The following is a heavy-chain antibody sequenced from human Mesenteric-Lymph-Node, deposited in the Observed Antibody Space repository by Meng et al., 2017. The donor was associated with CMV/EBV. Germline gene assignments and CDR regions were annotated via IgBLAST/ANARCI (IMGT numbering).Heavy chain of an antibody. CDR2: IYYSGST. CDR1: GYSISSGYY. V-gene: IGHV4-61*05. J-gene: IGHJ4*02. Sequence: GSLRLSCTVSGYSISSGYYWGWIRQPPGKGLEWIAYIYYSGSTNYNPSLKSRVTISIDKAKNQFSLELSSVTAADTAVYYCARSPWTTTPFDYWGQGTLVTVSS. CDR3: ARSPWTTTPFDY. D-gene: IGHD1-26*01.